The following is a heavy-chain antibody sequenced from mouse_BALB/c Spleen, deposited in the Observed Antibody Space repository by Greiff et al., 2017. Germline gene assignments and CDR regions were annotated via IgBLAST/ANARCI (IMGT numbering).Heavy chain of an antibody. J-gene: IGHJ1*01. V-gene: IGHV5-12-1*01. CDR2: ISSGGGST. Sequence: EVKVEESGGGLVKPGGSLKLSCAASGFAFSSYDMSWVRQTPEKRLEWVAYISSGGGSTYYPDTVKGRFTISRDNAKNTLYLQMSSLKSEDTAMYYCARHYYGSSYWYFDVWGAGTTVTGSS. CDR1: GFAFSSYD. CDR3: ARHYYGSSYWYFDV. D-gene: IGHD1-1*01.